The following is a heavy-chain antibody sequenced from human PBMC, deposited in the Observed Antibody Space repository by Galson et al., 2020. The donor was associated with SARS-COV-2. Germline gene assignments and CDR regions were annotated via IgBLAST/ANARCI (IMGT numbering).Heavy chain of an antibody. CDR1: GFTFSNYW. Sequence: GGSLRLSCAASGFTFSNYWMHWVRQAPGKGLVWVSCIKSDGSSTDYADSVKGRFTISRDNAKNTLYLQMNSLRAEDTAVYYCVHRYCSSTSCTAGFDHWGQGTLVTVSS. J-gene: IGHJ4*02. CDR2: IKSDGSST. CDR3: VHRYCSSTSCTAGFDH. D-gene: IGHD2-2*01. V-gene: IGHV3-74*01.